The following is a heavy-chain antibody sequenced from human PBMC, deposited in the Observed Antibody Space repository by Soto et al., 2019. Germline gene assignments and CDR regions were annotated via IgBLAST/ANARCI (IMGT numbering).Heavy chain of an antibody. CDR1: GGTFSSYA. D-gene: IGHD3-10*01. CDR3: ARREYGSSNWFDP. Sequence: ASVKVSCKASGGTFSSYAISWVRQAPGQGLEWMGGIIPIFGTANYAQKFQGRVTITADESTSTAYMELSSLRSEDTAVYYCARREYGSSNWFDPWGQGTLVTVSS. V-gene: IGHV1-69*13. J-gene: IGHJ5*02. CDR2: IIPIFGTA.